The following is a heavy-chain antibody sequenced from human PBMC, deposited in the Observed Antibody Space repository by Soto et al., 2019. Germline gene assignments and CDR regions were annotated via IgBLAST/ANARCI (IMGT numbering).Heavy chain of an antibody. CDR2: IYYSGST. CDR1: GGSVSSGSYY. V-gene: IGHV4-61*01. D-gene: IGHD3-3*01. CDR3: ASAYYDFWSGYLGLFDP. Sequence: PSETLSLTCTVSGGSVSSGSYYWSWIRQPPGKGLEWIGYIYYSGSTNYNPSLKSRVTISVDTSKNQFSLKLSSVTAADTAVYYCASAYYDFWSGYLGLFDPWGQGTPVTVSP. J-gene: IGHJ5*02.